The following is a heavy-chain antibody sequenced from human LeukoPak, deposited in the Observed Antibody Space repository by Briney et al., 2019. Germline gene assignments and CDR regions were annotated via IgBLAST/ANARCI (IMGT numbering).Heavy chain of an antibody. D-gene: IGHD3-22*01. CDR2: ISGSGGST. CDR3: ALTYYYDSSYDY. J-gene: IGHJ4*02. Sequence: GGSLRLSCAASGFTVSSNYMSWVRQAPGKGLEWVSAISGSGGSTYYADSVKGRFTISRDNSKNTLYLQMNSLRAEDTAVYYCALTYYYDSSYDYWGQGTLVTVSS. V-gene: IGHV3-23*01. CDR1: GFTVSSNY.